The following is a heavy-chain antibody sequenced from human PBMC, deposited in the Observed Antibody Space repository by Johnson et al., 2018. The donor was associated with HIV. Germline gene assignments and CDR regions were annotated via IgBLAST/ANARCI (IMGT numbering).Heavy chain of an antibody. J-gene: IGHJ3*02. CDR2: ITYDGTKK. CDR3: ARDQGYDSSGFDAFDI. CDR1: GFTFSSYD. V-gene: IGHV3-30*04. Sequence: VQLVESGGGVVQPGRSLRLSCAASGFTFSSYDMHWVRQAPGKGLEWVAVITYDGTKKYYAGSVKGRFTISRDNSKNTLYLQMNSLRAEDTAVYYCARDQGYDSSGFDAFDIWGQGTMVTVSS. D-gene: IGHD3-22*01.